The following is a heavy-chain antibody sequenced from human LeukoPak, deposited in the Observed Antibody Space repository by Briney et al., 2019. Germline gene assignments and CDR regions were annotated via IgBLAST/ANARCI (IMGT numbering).Heavy chain of an antibody. CDR3: ARDRRSSSWYRCLDY. V-gene: IGHV3-66*01. J-gene: IGHJ4*02. CDR1: GFTVSTNY. Sequence: GGSLRLSCAASGFTVSTNYMSWVRQAPGKGLEWVSVINNGGSTYYADSVKGRSTISRDNSKNTLYLQMNSLRAEDTAVYYCARDRRSSSWYRCLDYWGQGTLVTVSS. D-gene: IGHD6-13*01. CDR2: INNGGST.